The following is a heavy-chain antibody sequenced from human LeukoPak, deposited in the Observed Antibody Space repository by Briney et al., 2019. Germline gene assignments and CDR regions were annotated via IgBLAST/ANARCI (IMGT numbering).Heavy chain of an antibody. D-gene: IGHD3-3*01. CDR2: LNHSGST. V-gene: IGHV4-34*01. Sequence: PSETLSLTCAVYRGSFSGYYWSWIRQPPGKGLEWIGELNHSGSTNYNPSLKSRVTISVDTSKNQFSLKLSSVTAADTAVYYCARLRELRFLEWFPRDYFDYWGQGTLVTVSS. J-gene: IGHJ4*02. CDR3: ARLRELRFLEWFPRDYFDY. CDR1: RGSFSGYY.